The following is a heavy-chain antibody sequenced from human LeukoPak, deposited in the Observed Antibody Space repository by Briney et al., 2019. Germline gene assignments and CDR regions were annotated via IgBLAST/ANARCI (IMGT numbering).Heavy chain of an antibody. CDR2: INPNSGNT. D-gene: IGHD2-15*01. CDR3: AREVYCSGGSCYGFDI. J-gene: IGHJ3*02. V-gene: IGHV1-8*02. Sequence: ASVKVSCRASGYTFTGYWMHWVRQAPGQGLEWMGWINPNSGNTGYAQKFQGRVTMTRNTSISTAYMELSSLRSEDTAVYYCAREVYCSGGSCYGFDIWGQGTMVTVSS. CDR1: GYTFTGYW.